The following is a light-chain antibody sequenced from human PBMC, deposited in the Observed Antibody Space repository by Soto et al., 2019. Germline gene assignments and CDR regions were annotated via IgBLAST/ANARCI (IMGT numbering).Light chain of an antibody. CDR3: SSYSSTSTLV. J-gene: IGLJ2*01. CDR2: DVS. V-gene: IGLV2-14*01. CDR1: SSDVGGYNY. Sequence: QSALTQPASVSGSPGQSITFSCTGTSSDVGGYNYVSWYQQHPGKAPKLIIYDVSNRPSGVSNRFSGSKSGNTASLTISGRQAEDEADYYCSSYSSTSTLVFGGGTKLTVL.